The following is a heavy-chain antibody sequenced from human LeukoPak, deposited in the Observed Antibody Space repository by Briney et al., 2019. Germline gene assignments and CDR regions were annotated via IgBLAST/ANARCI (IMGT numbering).Heavy chain of an antibody. CDR2: ISRTSESI. V-gene: IGHV3-21*04. CDR3: TGNYYGSGSYADFDY. CDR1: GFTFNTYS. J-gene: IGHJ4*02. D-gene: IGHD3-10*01. Sequence: KTGGSLRLSCAASGFTFNTYSMSWVRQAPGKGLEWVSIISRTSESIFYADSVKGRFTISRDDSKNTAYLQMDSLKTEDTAVYYCTGNYYGSGSYADFDYWGQGTLVTVSS.